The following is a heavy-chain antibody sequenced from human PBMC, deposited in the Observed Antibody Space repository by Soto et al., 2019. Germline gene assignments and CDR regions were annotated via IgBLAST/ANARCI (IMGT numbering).Heavy chain of an antibody. Sequence: GGSLRLSCATSGFTFCTYAMHWVRQAPGKGLEYVSAISSNGRSTYYANSVKGRFTISRDNSKNTLYLQMDSLRAEDMAVYYCARDRCTNGVCYAPSDYWGQGTLVTVSS. J-gene: IGHJ4*02. CDR3: ARDRCTNGVCYAPSDY. V-gene: IGHV3-64*01. D-gene: IGHD2-8*01. CDR1: GFTFCTYA. CDR2: ISSNGRST.